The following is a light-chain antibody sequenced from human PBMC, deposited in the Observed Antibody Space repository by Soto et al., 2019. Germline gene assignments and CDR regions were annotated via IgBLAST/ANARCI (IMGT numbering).Light chain of an antibody. Sequence: IQMTQSPPSLSASVDDRLNITCRASQTISDYLHWYQQKRGKAPTLLIYGSSSLQTGVPPRFSGSGSGTEFTLTISSLQPEDFGTYYCQQTYDSPVIFGGGTKVDIK. J-gene: IGKJ4*01. V-gene: IGKV1-39*01. CDR3: QQTYDSPVI. CDR1: QTISDY. CDR2: GSS.